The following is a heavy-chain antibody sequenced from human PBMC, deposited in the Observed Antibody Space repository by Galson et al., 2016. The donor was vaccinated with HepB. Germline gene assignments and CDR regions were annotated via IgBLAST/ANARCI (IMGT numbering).Heavy chain of an antibody. D-gene: IGHD3-16*01. CDR3: AEVRDGYDWGAFDI. J-gene: IGHJ3*02. V-gene: IGHV3-53*01. Sequence: SLRLSCAASGVTVSSNYMSWVRQAPGKGLEWVSVIFSGGYTYYADSVKGRFNTPIDNSKNMVYLQMDGLRVEDTATYYCAEVRDGYDWGAFDIWGQGTMVSVSS. CDR2: IFSGGYT. CDR1: GVTVSSNY.